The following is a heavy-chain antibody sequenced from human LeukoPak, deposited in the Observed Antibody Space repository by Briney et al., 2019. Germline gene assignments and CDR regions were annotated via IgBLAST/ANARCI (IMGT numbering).Heavy chain of an antibody. J-gene: IGHJ4*02. Sequence: GASVTVSCKASGYTFTGYYMHWVRQAPGQGLEWMGWINPNSGGTNYAQKFQGRVTMTRDTSISTAYMELSRLRSDDTAVYYCARVSGSYDHYWGQGTLVTVSS. D-gene: IGHD1-26*01. CDR1: GYTFTGYY. V-gene: IGHV1-2*02. CDR3: ARVSGSYDHY. CDR2: INPNSGGT.